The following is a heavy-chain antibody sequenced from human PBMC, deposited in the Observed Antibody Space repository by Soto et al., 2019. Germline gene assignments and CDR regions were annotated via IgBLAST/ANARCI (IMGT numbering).Heavy chain of an antibody. V-gene: IGHV4-4*02. CDR2: IFHSGDT. Sequence: QVQLQESGPGLVKPSGTLSLTCAVSGASISNSRWWTWVRQPPGKGLEWIGAIFHSGDTNYNTSLKSRVFISVDKSQNQFPLNVSSVTAVDSAVYYCAYSTGWYRHDVWGQGTVVTVSS. CDR3: AYSTGWYRHDV. D-gene: IGHD6-19*01. CDR1: GASISNSRW. J-gene: IGHJ3*01.